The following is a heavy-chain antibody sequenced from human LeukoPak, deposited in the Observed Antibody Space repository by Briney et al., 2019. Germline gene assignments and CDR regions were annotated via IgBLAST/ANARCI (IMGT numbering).Heavy chain of an antibody. CDR3: AREFKEVRGEVPAAISSYYYYYYMDV. CDR1: GYTYTGYY. J-gene: IGHJ6*03. CDR2: INPNSGGT. Sequence: GASVKVSCKASGYTYTGYYMHWVRQAPGQGLEWMGWINPNSGGTNYAQKFQGRVTMTRDTSISTAYMELSRLRSDDTAVYYCAREFKEVRGEVPAAISSYYYYYYMDVWGKGTTVTVSS. D-gene: IGHD2-2*01. V-gene: IGHV1-2*02.